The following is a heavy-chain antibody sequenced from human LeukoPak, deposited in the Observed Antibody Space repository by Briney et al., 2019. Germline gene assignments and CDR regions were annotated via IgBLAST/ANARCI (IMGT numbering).Heavy chain of an antibody. CDR2: INWNGVST. CDR1: GFTFDDYG. V-gene: IGHV3-20*04. Sequence: GGSLRLSCAASGFTFDDYGMSWVRQAPGKGLEWVSGINWNGVSTSYVDSVKGRFTISRDNAKNSLYLQMNSLRAEDTALYYCASGGTWFDPWGQGTLVTVSS. D-gene: IGHD2-15*01. CDR3: ASGGTWFDP. J-gene: IGHJ5*02.